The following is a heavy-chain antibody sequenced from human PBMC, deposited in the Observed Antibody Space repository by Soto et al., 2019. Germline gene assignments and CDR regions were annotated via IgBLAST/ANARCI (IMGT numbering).Heavy chain of an antibody. CDR2: INHSGST. V-gene: IGHV4-34*01. CDR3: ARIRMLGIGVWGSYRWDP. J-gene: IGHJ5*02. Sequence: SETLSLTRTVDGGSFSGDSWTWTRQPPGKGLEWIGEINHSGSTKYNPSLESRVTISLDTSKNHFSLKLSSVTAADTAVYYCARIRMLGIGVWGSYRWDPWGQGTLVT. D-gene: IGHD3-16*02. CDR1: GGSFSGDS.